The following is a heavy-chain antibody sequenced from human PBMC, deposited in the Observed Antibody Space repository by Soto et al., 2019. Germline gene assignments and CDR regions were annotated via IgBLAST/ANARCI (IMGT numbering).Heavy chain of an antibody. D-gene: IGHD2-15*01. V-gene: IGHV3-9*01. Sequence: EVPLVESGGGLVQPGRSLRLSCAASGFTFDDYAMHWVRQAPGKGLEWVSGISWNSGSIGYADSVKGRFTISRDNAKNSLYLQMNSLRAEDTALYYCAKDPGWSTSGMDVWGQGTTVTVSS. CDR2: ISWNSGSI. CDR3: AKDPGWSTSGMDV. CDR1: GFTFDDYA. J-gene: IGHJ6*02.